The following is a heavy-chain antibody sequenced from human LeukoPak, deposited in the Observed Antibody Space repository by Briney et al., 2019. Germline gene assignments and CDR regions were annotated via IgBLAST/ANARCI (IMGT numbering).Heavy chain of an antibody. V-gene: IGHV3-30*02. CDR3: AKDFEQQLGEDY. CDR2: IRYDGSNK. D-gene: IGHD6-13*01. J-gene: IGHJ4*02. CDR1: GFTFSSYG. Sequence: PGGSLRLSCAASGFTFSSYGMHWVRQAPGKGLEWVAFIRYDGSNKYYADSVKGRFTISRDNSKNTLYLQMNSLRAEDTAVYYCAKDFEQQLGEDYRGQGTLVTVSS.